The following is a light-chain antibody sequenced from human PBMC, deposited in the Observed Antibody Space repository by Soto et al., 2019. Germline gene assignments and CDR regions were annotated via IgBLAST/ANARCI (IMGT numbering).Light chain of an antibody. J-gene: IGKJ1*01. CDR3: QQSDSIRSWT. V-gene: IGKV1-39*01. CDR1: QTVGTF. CDR2: AAS. Sequence: DIQMTQSPSSLSASVGDRVTITCRASQTVGTFLNWYQQRPGRAPNLLIYAASNLPTGVPSRFSGSGSGTDFTLTINSLPPEDFGTHYPQQSDSIRSWTFGQGTKVDIK.